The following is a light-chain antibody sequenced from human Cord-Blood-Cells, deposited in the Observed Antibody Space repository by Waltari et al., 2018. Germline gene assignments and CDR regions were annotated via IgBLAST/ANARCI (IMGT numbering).Light chain of an antibody. V-gene: IGKV1-33*01. J-gene: IGKJ4*01. CDR3: QQYDNLPLT. CDR2: DAS. Sequence: DIQMTQSPSSLSASVGDRVTINCQASKDISNYLNWYQQKPGKDPKLLIYDASNLETGVPSRFSGSGSGTDFTFTISSLQPEDIATYYCQQYDNLPLTFGGGTKVEIK. CDR1: KDISNY.